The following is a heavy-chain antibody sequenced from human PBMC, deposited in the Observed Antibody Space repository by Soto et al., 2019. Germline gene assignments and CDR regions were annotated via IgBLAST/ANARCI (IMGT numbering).Heavy chain of an antibody. CDR2: VSHDGSNT. Sequence: VQLVESGGGVVQPGRSLRLSCAASGFTFSDYAMHWVRQAPGKGREWVAGVSHDGSNTHHADSVKGRFTISRDSSKKTVSLEMTSLRAEGTAVYYCAKGGRQWLVTSDFNYWGQGALVTVSS. CDR3: AKGGRQWLVTSDFNY. V-gene: IGHV3-30*18. J-gene: IGHJ4*02. D-gene: IGHD6-19*01. CDR1: GFTFSDYA.